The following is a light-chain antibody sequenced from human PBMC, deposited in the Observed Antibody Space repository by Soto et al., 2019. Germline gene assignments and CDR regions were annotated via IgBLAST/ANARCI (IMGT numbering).Light chain of an antibody. J-gene: IGKJ1*01. Sequence: MQSPATLSGSIGVTHTPSCRASQSVSSNLAWYQQTPGQASRLVIYGASSRATSIPDRFSGSGSGTDFTLTISRREPEDFAVYYCQQYGSFGQGTKVDIK. CDR1: QSVSSN. CDR2: GAS. CDR3: QQYGS. V-gene: IGKV3-20*01.